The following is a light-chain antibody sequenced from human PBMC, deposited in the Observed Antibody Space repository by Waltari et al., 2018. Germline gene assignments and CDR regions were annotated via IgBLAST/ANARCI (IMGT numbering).Light chain of an antibody. CDR1: QGISSY. CDR3: QQLIHYLWT. V-gene: IGKV1-9*01. J-gene: IGKJ1*01. CDR2: SAS. Sequence: DIQLTQSPSFLSASVGDRVTITCRASQGISSYLALYQQKPGKAPELLIYSASTLQRGGPSRFSASGSGTEFTLTISSLQPEDFATYHCQQLIHYLWTFGQGTKVEI.